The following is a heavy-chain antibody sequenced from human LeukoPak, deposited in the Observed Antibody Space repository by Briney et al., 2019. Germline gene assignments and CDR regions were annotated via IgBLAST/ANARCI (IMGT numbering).Heavy chain of an antibody. CDR1: GFTFSSYW. CDR3: AGPPGASGTRNGMDV. CDR2: INTDGSST. J-gene: IGHJ6*04. Sequence: GRSLRLSCAVSGFTFSSYWMHWVRQAPGKGLVWVSRINTDGSSTNYADAVKGRFTISRDNAKNTLYLQMNSLRVEDTAVYYCAGPPGASGTRNGMDVWGKGTTVTVSS. D-gene: IGHD3-10*01. V-gene: IGHV3-74*01.